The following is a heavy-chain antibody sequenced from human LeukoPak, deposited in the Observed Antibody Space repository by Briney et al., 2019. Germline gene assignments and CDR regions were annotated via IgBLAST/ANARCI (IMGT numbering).Heavy chain of an antibody. CDR2: VYTSGAT. Sequence: SQTLSLTCTVSGDSITTGNYYWSWVRQPAGKGLEWIGRVYTSGATNSNPSLKNRVSISIDSSKNQFSLKLSSVTATDTAVYYCARLPRPVVIAIKGYYFDYWGQGTLVTVSS. J-gene: IGHJ4*02. CDR1: GDSITTGNYY. CDR3: ARLPRPVVIAIKGYYFDY. V-gene: IGHV4-61*02. D-gene: IGHD2-21*01.